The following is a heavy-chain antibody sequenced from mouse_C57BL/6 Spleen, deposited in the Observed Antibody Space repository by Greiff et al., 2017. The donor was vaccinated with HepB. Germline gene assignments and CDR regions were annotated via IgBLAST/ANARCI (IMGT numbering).Heavy chain of an antibody. Sequence: VQLKESGPELVKPGASVKISCKASGYSFTDYNMNWVKQSNGKSLEWIGVINPNYGTTSYNQKFKGKATLTVDQSSSTAYMQLNSLTSEDSAVYYCASLLLGFYAMDYWGQGTSVTVSS. CDR1: GYSFTDYN. V-gene: IGHV1-39*01. D-gene: IGHD2-1*01. CDR2: INPNYGTT. J-gene: IGHJ4*01. CDR3: ASLLLGFYAMDY.